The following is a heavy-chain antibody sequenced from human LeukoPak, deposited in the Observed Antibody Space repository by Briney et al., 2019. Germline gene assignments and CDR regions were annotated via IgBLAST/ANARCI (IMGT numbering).Heavy chain of an antibody. D-gene: IGHD4-17*01. CDR3: ARDRPDYADAFDI. CDR2: ISSSSSYI. J-gene: IGHJ3*02. V-gene: IGHV3-21*01. Sequence: GGSLRLSCAASGFTFSSYSMNWVRQAPGKGLEWVSSISSSSSYIYYADSVKGRFTISRDNAKNSLYLQMNSLRAEDTAVYYCARDRPDYADAFDIWGQGTMVTVSS. CDR1: GFTFSSYS.